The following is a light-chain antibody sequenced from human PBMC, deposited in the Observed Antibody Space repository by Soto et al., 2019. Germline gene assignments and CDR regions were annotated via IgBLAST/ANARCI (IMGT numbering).Light chain of an antibody. Sequence: EIVLTQSPATLSLSPGERATLSCRASQSVSSYLAWYQQKPGQAPRLLIYDASNRATGIPARFSGSGSGTDFTLTISSLEPEYYAVYYCQHRSNWPLTFAGGTKVDIK. CDR2: DAS. CDR3: QHRSNWPLT. J-gene: IGKJ4*01. CDR1: QSVSSY. V-gene: IGKV3-11*01.